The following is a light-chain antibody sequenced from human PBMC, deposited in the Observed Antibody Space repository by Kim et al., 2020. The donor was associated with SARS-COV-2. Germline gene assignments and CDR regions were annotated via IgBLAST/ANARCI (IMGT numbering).Light chain of an antibody. V-gene: IGKV3-11*01. J-gene: IGKJ2*01. CDR3: QQRSNWPPPGYT. CDR1: QSVSSY. CDR2: DAS. Sequence: EIVLTQSPATLSLSPGERATLSCRASQSVSSYLAWYQQKPGQAPRLLIYDASNRATGIPARFSGSGSGTDFTLTISSLEPEDFAVYYCQQRSNWPPPGYTFGQGTKLEI.